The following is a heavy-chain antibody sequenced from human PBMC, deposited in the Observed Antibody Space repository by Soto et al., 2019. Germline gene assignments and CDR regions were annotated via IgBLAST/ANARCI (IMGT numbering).Heavy chain of an antibody. CDR2: IYYSGST. V-gene: IGHV4-59*01. J-gene: IGHJ6*02. CDR3: ARDLNYDSSGYGMDV. D-gene: IGHD3-22*01. CDR1: GVSISSYY. Sequence: SETLSLTCTVSGVSISSYYWIWIRQPPGKGLEWIGYIYYSGSTNYNPSLKSRVTISVDTSRNQFSLKLSSVTAADTAVYYCARDLNYDSSGYGMDVWGQGTTVTVSS.